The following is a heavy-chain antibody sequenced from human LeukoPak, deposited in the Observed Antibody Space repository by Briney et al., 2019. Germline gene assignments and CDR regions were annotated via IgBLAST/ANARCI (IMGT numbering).Heavy chain of an antibody. V-gene: IGHV4-4*07. D-gene: IGHD4-23*01. CDR1: GGSISSYY. CDR2: IYTSGST. J-gene: IGHJ4*02. Sequence: SETLSLTCTVSGGSISSYYWSWIRQPAGKGLEWIGRIYTSGSTNYNPSLKSRVTMSVDTSKNQFSLKLSSVTAADTAVYYCARGKNEFGNSARPPVWGQGTLVTVSS. CDR3: ARGKNEFGNSARPPV.